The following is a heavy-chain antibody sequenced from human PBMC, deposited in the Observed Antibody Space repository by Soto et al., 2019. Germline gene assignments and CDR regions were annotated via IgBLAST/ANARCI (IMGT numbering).Heavy chain of an antibody. V-gene: IGHV1-69*02. D-gene: IGHD2-2*01. CDR2: IIPILGIA. J-gene: IGHJ4*02. CDR3: AVGSRRLPAAPKPSTLPPNY. CDR1: GFTVSTKY. Sequence: PGGSLRLSCAASGFTVSTKYMSWVRQAPGQGLEWMGRIIPILGIANYAQKLQGRVTITADKSTSTAYMELSSLRSEDTAVYYCAVGSRRLPAAPKPSTLPPNYWGQGTLVTVSS.